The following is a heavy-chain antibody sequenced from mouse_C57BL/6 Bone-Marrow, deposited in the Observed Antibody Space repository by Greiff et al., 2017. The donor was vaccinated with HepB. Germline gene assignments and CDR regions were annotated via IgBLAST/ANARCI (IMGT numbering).Heavy chain of an antibody. CDR1: GFNIKDDY. J-gene: IGHJ4*01. Sequence: EVQLQQSGAELVRPGASVKLSCTASGFNIKDDYMHWVKQRPEQGLEWIGWIDPENGDTEYASKFQSKATITADTSSNTAYLQLSSLTSEDTAVYYCTMDYGSSYDAMDYWGQGTSVTVSS. CDR2: IDPENGDT. D-gene: IGHD1-1*01. CDR3: TMDYGSSYDAMDY. V-gene: IGHV14-4*01.